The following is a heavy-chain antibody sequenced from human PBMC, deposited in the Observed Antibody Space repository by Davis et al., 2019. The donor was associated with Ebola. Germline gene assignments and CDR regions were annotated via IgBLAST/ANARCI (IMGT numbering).Heavy chain of an antibody. CDR1: GDSMESFY. CDR3: ARTPQYSDYGSYFDY. CDR2: IYYGGTT. Sequence: SETLSLTCTVSGDSMESFYWSWIRQPPGKGLEWIGNIYYGGTTNYNPSLKSRVTISGDTSKNQFSLKLNSVTAADTAMYYCARTPQYSDYGSYFDYWGQGALVTVSS. D-gene: IGHD4-11*01. V-gene: IGHV4-59*01. J-gene: IGHJ4*02.